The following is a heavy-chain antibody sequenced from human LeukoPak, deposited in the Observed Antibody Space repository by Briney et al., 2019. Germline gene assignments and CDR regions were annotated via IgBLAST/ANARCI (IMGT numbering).Heavy chain of an antibody. CDR2: IKQDGSET. CDR3: ARDSGGRVYNY. CDR1: GFTFTTYW. J-gene: IGHJ4*02. Sequence: GGSLRLSCAASGFTFTTYWMTWVRQAPGKGLEWVANIKQDGSETYYVDSVKGRFAISRDNAKNSLYLQMNSLRAEDTAVYYCARDSGGRVYNYWGQGTLVTVSS. D-gene: IGHD6-13*01. V-gene: IGHV3-7*03.